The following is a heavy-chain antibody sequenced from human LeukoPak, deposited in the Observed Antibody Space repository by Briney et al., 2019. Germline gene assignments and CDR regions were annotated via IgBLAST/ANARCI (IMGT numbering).Heavy chain of an antibody. CDR3: ARGSEYTSSTNYYFDY. D-gene: IGHD6-6*01. J-gene: IGHJ4*02. V-gene: IGHV3-7*01. CDR1: GFTFSSCW. CDR2: IKQDGSEK. Sequence: TGGSLRLSCAASGFTFSSCWMSWVRQAPGKGLEWVANIKQDGSEKHYVDSVKGRFTISRDNAKKSLFLHMNSLRVEDTAVYYCARGSEYTSSTNYYFDYWGQGTLVTVSS.